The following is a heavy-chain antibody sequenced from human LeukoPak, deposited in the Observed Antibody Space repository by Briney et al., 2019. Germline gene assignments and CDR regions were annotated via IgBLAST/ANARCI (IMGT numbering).Heavy chain of an antibody. CDR1: GFTFSSYG. CDR3: AKEPRVRYFDWLFDP. J-gene: IGHJ5*02. CDR2: IWYDGSNK. V-gene: IGHV3-33*06. D-gene: IGHD3-9*01. Sequence: GRSLRLSCAASGFTFSSYGMHWVRQAPGKGLEWVAVIWYDGSNKYYADSVKGRFTISRDNSKNTLYLQMNSLRAEDTAVYYSAKEPRVRYFDWLFDPWGQGTLVTVSS.